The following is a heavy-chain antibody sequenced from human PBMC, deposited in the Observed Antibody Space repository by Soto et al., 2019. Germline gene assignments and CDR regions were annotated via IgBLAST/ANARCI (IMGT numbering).Heavy chain of an antibody. CDR3: AREDIVEVPGAIRSYYYNGMDV. V-gene: IGHV4-38-2*02. CDR1: GYSISSGYY. Sequence: SETLSLTCAVSGYSISSGYYWGWIRQPPGKGLEWIGNIYFSGSTYYNPSLKSRVTISVDTSKNQFSLKLSSVTAADTAVYYCAREDIVEVPGAIRSYYYNGMDVWGQGTTVTVSS. D-gene: IGHD2-2*02. J-gene: IGHJ6*02. CDR2: IYFSGST.